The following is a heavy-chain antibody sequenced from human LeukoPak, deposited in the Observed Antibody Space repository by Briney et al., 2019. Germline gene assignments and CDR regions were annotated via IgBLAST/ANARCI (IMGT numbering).Heavy chain of an antibody. J-gene: IGHJ4*02. D-gene: IGHD3-22*01. CDR3: ARDLKRYYDSSGDNDY. Sequence: PGGSLRLSCAASGFTFSSYWMHWVRQAPGKGLVWVSRINSDGSSTSYAQKFQGRVTMTRDMSTSTVYMELSSLRSEDTAVYYCARDLKRYYDSSGDNDYWGQGTLVTVSS. CDR1: GFTFSSYW. CDR2: INSDGSST. V-gene: IGHV3-74*01.